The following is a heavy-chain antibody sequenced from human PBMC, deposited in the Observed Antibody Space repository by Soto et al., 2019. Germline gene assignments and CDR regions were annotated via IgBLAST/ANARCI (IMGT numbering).Heavy chain of an antibody. CDR2: IKHSGGEK. Sequence: PGGSLRLSCAASGFTFSSYWMSWVRQAPGKGLEWVANIKHSGGEKYYVDSVKGRFTISRDNSKNTLYLQMNSLRAEDTAIYYCAKDRSGTTADAFDIWGQGTMVTVSS. V-gene: IGHV3-7*03. J-gene: IGHJ3*02. CDR3: AKDRSGTTADAFDI. CDR1: GFTFSSYW. D-gene: IGHD1-1*01.